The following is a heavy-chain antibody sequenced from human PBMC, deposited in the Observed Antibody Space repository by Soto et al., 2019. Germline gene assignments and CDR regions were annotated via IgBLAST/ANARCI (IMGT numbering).Heavy chain of an antibody. D-gene: IGHD4-17*01. CDR2: IYHSGST. Sequence: SETLSLTSAVSGGCISSSNWRRWVRQPPGKGLEWIGEIYHSGSTNYNPSLKSRVTMSVDKSKNQFSLKLSSVTAADTAVYYCARWAYGNWFDPWCQGALVTVS. CDR3: ARWAYGNWFDP. CDR1: GGCISSSNW. V-gene: IGHV4-4*02. J-gene: IGHJ5*02.